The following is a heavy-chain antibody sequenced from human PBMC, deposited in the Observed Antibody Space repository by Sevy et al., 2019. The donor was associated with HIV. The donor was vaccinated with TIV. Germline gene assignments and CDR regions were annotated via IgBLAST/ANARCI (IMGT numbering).Heavy chain of an antibody. CDR1: GVTFSSSW. J-gene: IGHJ4*02. V-gene: IGHV3-7*01. CDR2: IQPDGSEK. Sequence: GGSLRLSCAVSGVTFSSSWMAWARQAPGKRLEWVAEIQPDGSEKYYVDSVKGRLTISRDNAKNFLYLQMDSLRVEDTAVYYCVRDPEWGAIDYWGQGILVTVSS. D-gene: IGHD3-16*01. CDR3: VRDPEWGAIDY.